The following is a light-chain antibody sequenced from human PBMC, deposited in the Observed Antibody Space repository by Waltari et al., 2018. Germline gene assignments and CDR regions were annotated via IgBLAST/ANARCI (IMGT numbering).Light chain of an antibody. V-gene: IGLV3-19*01. Sequence: SSEPTQDPAVSVALGPTVRTRCQGDIRNTYFVSWYQKKPVHAPIVVINEKNTRPSGIPARFSASSSGNKASLTITGGQAEDEGDYYCNSRDSSGDLMVFGGGTKLTVL. CDR2: EKN. CDR1: IRNTYF. J-gene: IGLJ2*01. CDR3: NSRDSSGDLMV.